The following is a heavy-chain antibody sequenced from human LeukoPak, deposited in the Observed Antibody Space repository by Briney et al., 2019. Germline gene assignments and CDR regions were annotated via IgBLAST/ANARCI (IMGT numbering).Heavy chain of an antibody. CDR3: AGGLFVPRILEEYYFDS. V-gene: IGHV4-59*01. CDR2: IYYSGST. D-gene: IGHD3-3*01. CDR1: GGSISSYY. J-gene: IGHJ4*02. Sequence: SETLSLTCTVSGGSISSYYWSWIRQPPGKGLEWIGYIYYSGSTNYNPSLKSRVTISVDTSKNQFSLKLSSVTAADTAVYYCAGGLFVPRILEEYYFDSWGQGTLVTVSS.